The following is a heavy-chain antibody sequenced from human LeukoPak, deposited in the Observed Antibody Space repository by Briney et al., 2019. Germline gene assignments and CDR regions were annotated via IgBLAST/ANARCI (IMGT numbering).Heavy chain of an antibody. J-gene: IGHJ3*02. CDR3: ARDRNSGSSLDI. CDR2: INPNSGGT. D-gene: IGHD6-6*01. V-gene: IGHV1-2*02. CDR1: GYTFTGYY. Sequence: ASVKVSCKTSGYTFTGYYMHWVRQAPGQGLEWMGWINPNSGGTNYAQNFQGRVTMTRDTSISTAYMELSSLKSDDTAVYYCARDRNSGSSLDIWGQGTMLTVSS.